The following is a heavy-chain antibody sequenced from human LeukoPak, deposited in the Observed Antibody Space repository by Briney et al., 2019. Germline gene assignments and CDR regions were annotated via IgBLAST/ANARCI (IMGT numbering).Heavy chain of an antibody. V-gene: IGHV3-23*01. Sequence: PGGSLRLSCAASGFTFSAYAMSWVRQAPGKGLEWVSAVSYYVGKKYYADSVRGRFTVSRDNSRNTVYLQMSSLRVEDTGIYYCTKARSRADGAGCLCEYWRQGTLVTVSS. J-gene: IGHJ4*02. CDR3: TKARSRADGAGCLCEY. CDR2: VSYYVGKK. D-gene: IGHD4-17*01. CDR1: GFTFSAYA.